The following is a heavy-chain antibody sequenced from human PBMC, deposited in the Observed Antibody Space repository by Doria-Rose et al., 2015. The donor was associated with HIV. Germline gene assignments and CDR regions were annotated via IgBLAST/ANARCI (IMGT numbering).Heavy chain of an antibody. CDR1: GVSLSSPGMG. D-gene: IGHD6-13*01. V-gene: IGHV2-26*01. CDR3: ARIKSSRWYHKYYFDF. Sequence: QITLKESGPVLVKPTETLTLTCTVSGVSLSSPGMGVSWIRQPPGKALEWLANIFSDDERSYKTSLKSRLTISRRAYNSQLVLPRTDMDPVDTATYYCARIKSSRWYHKYYFDFWGQGALVSDSA. CDR2: IFSDDER. J-gene: IGHJ4*02.